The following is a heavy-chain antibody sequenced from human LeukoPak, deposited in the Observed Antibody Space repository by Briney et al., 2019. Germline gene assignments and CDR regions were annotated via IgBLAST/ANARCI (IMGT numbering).Heavy chain of an antibody. CDR1: GFTVSSNY. V-gene: IGHV3-66*01. CDR2: IYSGGST. Sequence: PGGSLRLSCAASGFTVSSNYMSWVRQAPGKGLEWVSVIYSGGSTYYADSVKGRFTISRDNSKNTLYLQMTSLRAEDTAVYYCARAAAAGPFDYWGQGTPVTVSS. CDR3: ARAAAAGPFDY. D-gene: IGHD6-13*01. J-gene: IGHJ4*02.